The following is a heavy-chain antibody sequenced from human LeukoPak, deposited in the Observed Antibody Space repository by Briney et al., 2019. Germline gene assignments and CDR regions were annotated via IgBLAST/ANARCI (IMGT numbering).Heavy chain of an antibody. CDR2: INPNSGGT. D-gene: IGHD4-11*01. J-gene: IGHJ4*02. V-gene: IGHV1-2*02. CDR3: ARETSISHSSNYLFDY. Sequence: VASVKVSCKASGGTFSSYAISWVRQAPGQGLEWMGWINPNSGGTNYAQKFQGRVTMTRDTSISTAYMELSRLRSDDTAVYYCARETSISHSSNYLFDYWGQGTLVTVSS. CDR1: GGTFSSYA.